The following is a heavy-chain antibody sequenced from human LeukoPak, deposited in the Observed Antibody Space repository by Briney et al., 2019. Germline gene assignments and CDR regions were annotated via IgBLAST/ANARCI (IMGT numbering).Heavy chain of an antibody. CDR3: ARDSVDTAMGLDY. Sequence: PSETLSPTCTVSGGSISSYYWSWIRQPPGKGLEWIGYIYYSGSTNYNPSLKSRVTISVDTSKNQFSLKLSSVTAADTAVYYCARDSVDTAMGLDYWGQGTLVTVSS. CDR1: GGSISSYY. CDR2: IYYSGST. J-gene: IGHJ4*02. V-gene: IGHV4-59*01. D-gene: IGHD5-18*01.